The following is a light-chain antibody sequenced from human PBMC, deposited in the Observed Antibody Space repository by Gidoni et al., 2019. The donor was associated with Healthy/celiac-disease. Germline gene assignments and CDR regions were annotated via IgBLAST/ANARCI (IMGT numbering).Light chain of an antibody. J-gene: IGKJ5*01. CDR2: GAS. V-gene: IGKV1-NL1*01. CDR3: QQYYSTLNT. Sequence: DIQMTPSPSSLSSSVGDRVTITCRASQGISNSLAWYQQKPGKAPKLLLYGASRLESGVPARFSGSGSGTDYTLTISSLQPEDFATYYCQQYYSTLNTFXQXTRLEIK. CDR1: QGISNS.